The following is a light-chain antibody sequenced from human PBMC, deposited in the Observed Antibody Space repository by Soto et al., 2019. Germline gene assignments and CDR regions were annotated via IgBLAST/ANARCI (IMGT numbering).Light chain of an antibody. J-gene: IGLJ2*01. V-gene: IGLV2-23*01. CDR1: SSDVGSYYL. CDR2: EGS. CDR3: CSYAGSSTLVV. Sequence: QSALTQPASVSGSPGQSITISCTGTSSDVGSYYLVSWYQQHPGKAPKLMIYEGSKRPSGVSNRFSGSKSGNTASLTISGLQAEDEADYYCCSYAGSSTLVVFGGGTKLTVL.